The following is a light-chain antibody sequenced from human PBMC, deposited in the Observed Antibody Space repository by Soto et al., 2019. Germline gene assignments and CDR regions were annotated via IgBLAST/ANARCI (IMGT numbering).Light chain of an antibody. J-gene: IGKJ1*01. CDR1: QSVSSN. CDR3: QQRSTWPT. Sequence: EIVLTQSPGTLSLSPGERATLSCRASQSVSSNLAWYQQKPGQAPRLLIYGVYTRAPGIPARFSGSGSGTEFTLTISSRQSEDFAVYYCQQRSTWPTFGQGTKVDIK. V-gene: IGKV3D-15*01. CDR2: GVY.